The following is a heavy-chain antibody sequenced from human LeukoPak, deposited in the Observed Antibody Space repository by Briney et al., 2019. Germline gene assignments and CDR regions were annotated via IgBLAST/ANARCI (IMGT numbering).Heavy chain of an antibody. Sequence: QPGRSLRLSCAASGFTFSSYGMHWVRQAPGKGLEWVAVISYDGSNKYYADSVKGRFTISRDNSKNTLYLQMNSLRAEDTAVYYCAKDQDSGSYYPPFDYWGQGTLVTVSS. D-gene: IGHD1-26*01. CDR2: ISYDGSNK. CDR3: AKDQDSGSYYPPFDY. V-gene: IGHV3-30*18. J-gene: IGHJ4*02. CDR1: GFTFSSYG.